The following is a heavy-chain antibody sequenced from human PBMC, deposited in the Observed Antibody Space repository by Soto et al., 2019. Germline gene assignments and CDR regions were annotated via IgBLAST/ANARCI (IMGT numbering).Heavy chain of an antibody. Sequence: PSETLSLTCTVSGGSISSGCYYWSWIRQHPGKGQEWIGYIYYSGSTYYNPSLKSRVTISVDTSKNQFSLKLSSVTAADTAVYYCARGVRDVVVVVAATLYYFDYWGQGTLVTVSS. CDR3: ARGVRDVVVVVAATLYYFDY. CDR2: IYYSGST. J-gene: IGHJ4*02. V-gene: IGHV4-31*03. CDR1: GGSISSGCYY. D-gene: IGHD2-15*01.